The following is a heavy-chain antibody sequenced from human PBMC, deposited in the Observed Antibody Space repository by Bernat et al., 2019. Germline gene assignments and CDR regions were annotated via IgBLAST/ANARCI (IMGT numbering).Heavy chain of an antibody. CDR3: AKATGVVAPTYIDY. D-gene: IGHD2-15*01. Sequence: QVQLVESGGGVVQPGRSLRLSCAASGFTFSSYGMHWVRQAPGKGLEWVAVISYDGSNKYYADSVKGRFTISRDNSKNTLYLQMNSLRAEDTALYYCAKATGVVAPTYIDYWGQGTLVTVSS. V-gene: IGHV3-30*18. CDR2: ISYDGSNK. CDR1: GFTFSSYG. J-gene: IGHJ4*02.